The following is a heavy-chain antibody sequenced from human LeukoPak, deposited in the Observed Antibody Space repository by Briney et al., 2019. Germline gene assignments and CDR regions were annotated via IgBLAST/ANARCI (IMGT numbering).Heavy chain of an antibody. D-gene: IGHD1-20*01. J-gene: IGHJ6*02. V-gene: IGHV1-2*02. Sequence: ASVKVSCQASGYTFTGYYMHWVRQAPGQGLEWMGWINPNSGGTNYAQEFQGRVTMTRDTSISTAYMELSRLRSDDTAVYYCARNKDTWMGYYYYYGMDVWGQGTTVTVSS. CDR3: ARNKDTWMGYYYYYGMDV. CDR1: GYTFTGYY. CDR2: INPNSGGT.